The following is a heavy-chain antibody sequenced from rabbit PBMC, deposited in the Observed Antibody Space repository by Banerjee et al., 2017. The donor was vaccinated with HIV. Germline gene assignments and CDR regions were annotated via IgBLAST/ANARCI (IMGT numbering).Heavy chain of an antibody. V-gene: IGHV1S7*01. CDR2: IDPVFGIT. CDR3: ARDLAGYVGFGYISYLDL. J-gene: IGHJ4*01. Sequence: QLEESAGGLVQPGGSLKLSCKASGFTLSSYYMNWVRQAPGKGLEWIGYIDPVFGITYYANWVNGRFSISRENAQNTVFLQMTSLTAADTATYFCARDLAGYVGFGYISYLDLWGPGTLVTVS. CDR1: GFTLSSYY. D-gene: IGHD4-2*01.